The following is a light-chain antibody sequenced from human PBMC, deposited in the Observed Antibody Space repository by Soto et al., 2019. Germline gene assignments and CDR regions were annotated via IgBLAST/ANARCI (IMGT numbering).Light chain of an antibody. CDR1: SSDVGGYNY. J-gene: IGLJ2*01. CDR2: DVS. V-gene: IGLV2-14*01. Sequence: QSALTQPASVSGSPGQSITISCIGTSSDVGGYNYVSWYQQHAGKAPKLMIYDVSNRPSGVSNRFSGSKSGNTASLTISGLQAEDEADYYCSSYTSSITRGDVVFGGGTKVTVL. CDR3: SSYTSSITRGDVV.